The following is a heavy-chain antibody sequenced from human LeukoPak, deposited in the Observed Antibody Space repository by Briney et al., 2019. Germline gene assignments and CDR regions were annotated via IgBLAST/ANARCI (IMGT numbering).Heavy chain of an antibody. CDR2: INHSGST. J-gene: IGHJ4*02. CDR3: ARRCYYDSSGYYCGGFDY. CDR1: GGSFSGYY. Sequence: SETLSLTCAVYGGSFSGYYWSWIRQPPGKGLEWIGEINHSGSTNYNPSLKSRVTISVDTSKNQFSLKLSSVTAADTAVYYCARRCYYDSSGYYCGGFDYWGQGTLVTVSS. V-gene: IGHV4-34*01. D-gene: IGHD3-22*01.